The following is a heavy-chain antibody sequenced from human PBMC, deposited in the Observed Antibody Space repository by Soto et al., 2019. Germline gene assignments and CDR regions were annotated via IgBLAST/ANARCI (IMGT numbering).Heavy chain of an antibody. J-gene: IGHJ5*02. V-gene: IGHV3-23*01. D-gene: IGHD3-22*01. CDR3: AKGVYDSSGYYVRYNWFDP. CDR1: RITFSSYA. CDR2: ISGSGGST. Sequence: GGSLRLSCAAARITFSSYAMSWVRQAPGKGLEWVSAISGSGGSTYYADSVKGRFTISRDNSKNTLYLQMNSLRAEDTAVYYCAKGVYDSSGYYVRYNWFDPWGQGTLVTVSS.